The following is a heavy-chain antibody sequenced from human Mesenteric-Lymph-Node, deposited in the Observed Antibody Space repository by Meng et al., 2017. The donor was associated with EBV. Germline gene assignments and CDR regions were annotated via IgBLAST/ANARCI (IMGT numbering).Heavy chain of an antibody. J-gene: IGHJ4*02. CDR2: INPNSGVT. V-gene: IGHV1-2*06. Sequence: QVQLVQSGAEVKKPXXSVKVSCKTSGYPFTDYYLHWVRQAPGQGLEWMGRINPNSGVTNYAQRFQGRVTMTRDTSISTAYMELSRLRSDDTAVYYCSRWNDYYDSSGSDYWGQGTLVTVSS. CDR3: SRWNDYYDSSGSDY. D-gene: IGHD3-22*01. CDR1: GYPFTDYY.